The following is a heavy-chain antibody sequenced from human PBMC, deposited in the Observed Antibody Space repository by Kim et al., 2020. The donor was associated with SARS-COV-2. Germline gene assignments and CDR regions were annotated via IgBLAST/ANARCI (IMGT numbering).Heavy chain of an antibody. J-gene: IGHJ5*02. CDR3: ASYVVLKAARPSQGWFDP. CDR1: GGSISSGGYY. V-gene: IGHV4-31*03. CDR2: IYYSGST. Sequence: SETLSLTCTVSGGSISSGGYYWSWIRQHPGKGLEWIGYIYYSGSTYYNPSLKSRVTISVDTSKNQFSLKLSSVTAADTAVYYCASYVVLKAARPSQGWFDPWGQGTLVTVSS. D-gene: IGHD6-6*01.